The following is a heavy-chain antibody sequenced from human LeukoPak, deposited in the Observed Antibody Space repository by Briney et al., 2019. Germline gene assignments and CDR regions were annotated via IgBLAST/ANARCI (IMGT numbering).Heavy chain of an antibody. Sequence: PGGSLRLSCAASGFTFSSYSMNWVRQAPGKGLEWVSSISSSSSYIYYADSVKGRFTISRDNAKNSLYLQMNSLRAEDTAVYYCARDRSSSPDYYYYMDVWGKGTTVTVSS. D-gene: IGHD6-6*01. J-gene: IGHJ6*03. CDR3: ARDRSSSPDYYYYMDV. V-gene: IGHV3-21*01. CDR2: ISSSSSYI. CDR1: GFTFSSYS.